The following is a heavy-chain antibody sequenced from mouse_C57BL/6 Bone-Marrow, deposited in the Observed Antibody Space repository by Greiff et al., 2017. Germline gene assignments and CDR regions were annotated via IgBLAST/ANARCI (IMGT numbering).Heavy chain of an antibody. V-gene: IGHV5-15*01. J-gene: IGHJ1*03. CDR2: ISNLAYSI. Sequence: EVQLVESGGGLVQPGGSLKLSCAASGFTFSDYGMAWVRQAPRKGPEWVAFISNLAYSIYYADTVTGRFTISRENAKNTLYLEMSSLRSEDTAMYYCARLDYGSRNWYFDVWGTGTTVTVSS. D-gene: IGHD1-1*01. CDR3: ARLDYGSRNWYFDV. CDR1: GFTFSDYG.